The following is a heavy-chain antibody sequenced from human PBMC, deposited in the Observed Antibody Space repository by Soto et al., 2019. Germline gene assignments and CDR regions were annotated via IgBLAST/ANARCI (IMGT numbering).Heavy chain of an antibody. CDR3: ARSQGGSSSLDIYYYDYYGMDV. J-gene: IGHJ6*02. CDR2: VIPIFGTP. D-gene: IGHD2-15*01. V-gene: IGHV1-69*01. Sequence: QVQLVQSGAEVKKPGSSVKVSCKAPGGTFSTYAIDWVRQAPGQGLEWMGGVIPIFGTPKYAQKFQGRVTITAVESTSTGYTELRSLRSEDTAVYYCARSQGGSSSLDIYYYDYYGMDVWGQGTTVTVSS. CDR1: GGTFSTYA.